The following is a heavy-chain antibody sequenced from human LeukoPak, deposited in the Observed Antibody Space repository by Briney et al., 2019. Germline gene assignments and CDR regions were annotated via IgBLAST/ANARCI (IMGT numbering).Heavy chain of an antibody. Sequence: PGGSLRLSCAASGFTFSSYAMHWVRQAPGKGLEWVTVISYDGSNKYYADSVKGRFTISRDNSKNTLYLQMDSLRAEDTAVYYCARSFWSGYSEHKFDYWGQGTLVTVSS. CDR1: GFTFSSYA. CDR2: ISYDGSNK. CDR3: ARSFWSGYSEHKFDY. D-gene: IGHD3-3*01. J-gene: IGHJ4*02. V-gene: IGHV3-30-3*01.